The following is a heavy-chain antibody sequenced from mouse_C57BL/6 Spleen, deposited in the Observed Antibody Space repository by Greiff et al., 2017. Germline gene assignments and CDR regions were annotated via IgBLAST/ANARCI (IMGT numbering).Heavy chain of an antibody. CDR3: ARRGGTAGWYFDV. D-gene: IGHD3-3*01. Sequence: QVQLQQSGAELVKPGASVKISCKASGYAFSSYWMNWVKQRPGKGLEWIGQIYPGDGDTNYNGKFKGKATLTADKSSSTAYMQRSSLTSEDSAVYFCARRGGTAGWYFDVWGTGTTVTVSS. V-gene: IGHV1-80*01. CDR2: IYPGDGDT. CDR1: GYAFSSYW. J-gene: IGHJ1*03.